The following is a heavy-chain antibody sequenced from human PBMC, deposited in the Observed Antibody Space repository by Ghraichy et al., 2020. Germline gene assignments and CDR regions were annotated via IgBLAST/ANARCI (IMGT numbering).Heavy chain of an antibody. V-gene: IGHV4-39*01. CDR1: GGSISSSSHY. D-gene: IGHD1-26*01. Sequence: SETLSLTCAVSGGSISSSSHYWGWIRQPPGKGLEWIGSMYYSGSTYYNPSLKSRVTMSGDTSKNQFSLKLSSVTAADTAVYYCARQSDSGNYRQNAFDIWGQGTMVTVSS. J-gene: IGHJ3*02. CDR2: MYYSGST. CDR3: ARQSDSGNYRQNAFDI.